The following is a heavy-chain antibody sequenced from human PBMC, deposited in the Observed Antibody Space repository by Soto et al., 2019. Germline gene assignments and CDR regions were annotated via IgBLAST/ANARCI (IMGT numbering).Heavy chain of an antibody. CDR3: ASAGYCSSTSCYPDLDP. D-gene: IGHD2-2*01. J-gene: IGHJ5*02. CDR2: MNPNSGNT. V-gene: IGHV1-8*01. Sequence: ASVKVSCKASGYTFTSYDINWVRQATGQGLEWMGWMNPNSGNTGYAQKFQGRVTMTRNTSISTAYMELSSLRSEDTAVYYCASAGYCSSTSCYPDLDPWGQGTLVTVSS. CDR1: GYTFTSYD.